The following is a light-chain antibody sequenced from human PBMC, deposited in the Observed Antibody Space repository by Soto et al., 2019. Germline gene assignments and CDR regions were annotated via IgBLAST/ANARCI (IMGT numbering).Light chain of an antibody. Sequence: EIVFTQSPGTLSLSPGERATLSCRASQSVSNNYLAWYQQKTGQDPRLLIYGASSRATGIPDRFSGSGSGTDFTLTVRRLEPEELAVYFCQQYGSSTLTLGGGKKGDIK. J-gene: IGKJ4*01. V-gene: IGKV3-20*01. CDR2: GAS. CDR1: QSVSNNY. CDR3: QQYGSSTLT.